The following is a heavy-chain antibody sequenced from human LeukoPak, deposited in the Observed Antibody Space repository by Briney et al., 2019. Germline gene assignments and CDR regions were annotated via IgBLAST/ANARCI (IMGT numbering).Heavy chain of an antibody. J-gene: IGHJ4*02. CDR1: GFTFSSYW. CDR3: VREEWKYSYDSSGYFSDY. V-gene: IGHV3-74*01. Sequence: PGGSLRLSCTASGFTFSSYWMHWVRQAPGKGLVWVSRINNDGSSTSHADSVKGRFTISRDNAKNTLYLQMNSLGAEDTAVYYCVREEWKYSYDSSGYFSDYWGQGTLVTVSS. CDR2: INNDGSST. D-gene: IGHD3-22*01.